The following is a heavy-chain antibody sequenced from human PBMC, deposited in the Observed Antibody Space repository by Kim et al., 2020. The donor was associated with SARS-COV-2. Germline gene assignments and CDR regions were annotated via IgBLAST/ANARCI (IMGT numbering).Heavy chain of an antibody. J-gene: IGHJ6*02. CDR1: GFTFSEYA. Sequence: GGSLRLSCAASGFTFSEYAMHWVRLAPGKGLEWVAGISWRSDNIDYADSVKGRFTISRDNARNSLFLEMTGLRPEDTALYYCAKDLSGVDCTTTTCYAYGMDVWGQGTTVVVSS. D-gene: IGHD2-2*01. V-gene: IGHV3-9*01. CDR3: AKDLSGVDCTTTTCYAYGMDV. CDR2: ISWRSDNI.